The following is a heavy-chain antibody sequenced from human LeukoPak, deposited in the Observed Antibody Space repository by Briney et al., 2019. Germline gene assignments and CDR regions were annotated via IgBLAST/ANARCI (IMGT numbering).Heavy chain of an antibody. CDR3: ARDRPARPKPQREFDP. Sequence: TGGSLRLSCAASGFTFSDYYMSWIRQAPGKGLEWVSYISSSGSTIYYADSVKGRFTISRDNAKNSLYLQMNSLRAEDTAVYYCARDRPARPKPQREFDPWGQGTLVTVSS. V-gene: IGHV3-11*04. D-gene: IGHD6-6*01. J-gene: IGHJ5*02. CDR2: ISSSGSTI. CDR1: GFTFSDYY.